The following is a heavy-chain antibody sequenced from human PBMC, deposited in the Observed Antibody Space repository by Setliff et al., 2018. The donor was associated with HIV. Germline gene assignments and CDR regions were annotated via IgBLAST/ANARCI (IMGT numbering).Heavy chain of an antibody. J-gene: IGHJ4*02. CDR2: ISYDGSRI. V-gene: IGHV3-30*01. CDR1: GFGFSNFA. Sequence: PGGSLRLSCVASGFGFSNFAMHWVRQAPGKGLEWVSVISYDGSRISYADSVKGRFTISRDNSKNTLFLQLNTLRPEDTAVYYCARDRAYSSAKGYLDYWGQGALVTVSS. CDR3: ARDRAYSSAKGYLDY. D-gene: IGHD6-19*01.